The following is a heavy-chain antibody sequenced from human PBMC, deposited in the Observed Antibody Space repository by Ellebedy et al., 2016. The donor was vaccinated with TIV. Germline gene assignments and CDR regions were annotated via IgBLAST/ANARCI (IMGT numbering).Heavy chain of an antibody. CDR1: GGTFSSYA. CDR3: ARGTGTTSWFDP. J-gene: IGHJ5*02. D-gene: IGHD1-7*01. Sequence: SVKVSXXASGGTFSSYAISWVRQAPGQGLEWMGGIIPIFGTANYAQKFQGRVTITADKSTSTAYMELSSLRSEDTAVYYCARGTGTTSWFDPWGQGTLVTVSS. CDR2: IIPIFGTA. V-gene: IGHV1-69*06.